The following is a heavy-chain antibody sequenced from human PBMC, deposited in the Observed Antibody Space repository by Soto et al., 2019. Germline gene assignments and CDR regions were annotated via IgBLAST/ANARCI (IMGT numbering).Heavy chain of an antibody. Sequence: SETLSLTCTVSGGSISSDSYYWGWIRQSPEKGLEWIASISYSGSTYYNPTLKSRLIISVDTSKSQFSLKLSSVTAADTAVYYCARDKALLWFGVYYYYGMDVWGQGTTVTVSS. CDR1: GGSISSDSYY. V-gene: IGHV4-39*02. D-gene: IGHD3-10*01. J-gene: IGHJ6*02. CDR2: ISYSGST. CDR3: ARDKALLWFGVYYYYGMDV.